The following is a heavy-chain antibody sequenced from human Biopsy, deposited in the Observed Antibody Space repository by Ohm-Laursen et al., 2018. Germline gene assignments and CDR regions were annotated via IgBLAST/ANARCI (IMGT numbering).Heavy chain of an antibody. Sequence: SQTLSLTCGVYGGSFSGYYCSWIRQPPGTGLEWIGEINDSGSTNYNPSLRIRVPFSVDTSKNQFSLKLSFVTAADTAVHYCARGTNYYGSGRNRHWFDPWGQGTQVTVSS. V-gene: IGHV4-34*01. CDR1: GGSFSGYY. CDR2: INDSGST. D-gene: IGHD3-10*01. CDR3: ARGTNYYGSGRNRHWFDP. J-gene: IGHJ5*02.